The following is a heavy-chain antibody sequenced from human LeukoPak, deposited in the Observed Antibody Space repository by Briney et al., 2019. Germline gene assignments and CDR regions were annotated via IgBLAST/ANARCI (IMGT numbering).Heavy chain of an antibody. CDR3: AKGDSTYAGALDY. J-gene: IGHJ4*02. Sequence: PGGSLRLSCAASGFTFRNYDMTWVRQAPGKGLEWVSSISSGGERTYYADSVKGRFTISRVNFKNTLYLQMNSLRAEDTAVYFCAKGDSTYAGALDYWGQGTLVTVSS. V-gene: IGHV3-23*01. D-gene: IGHD2-2*01. CDR1: GFTFRNYD. CDR2: ISSGGERT.